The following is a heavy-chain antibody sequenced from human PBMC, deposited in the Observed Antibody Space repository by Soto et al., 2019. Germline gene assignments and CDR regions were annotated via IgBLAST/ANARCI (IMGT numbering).Heavy chain of an antibody. CDR3: ARQAGRELIDY. V-gene: IGHV5-51*01. CDR1: GYTFTKFW. Sequence: PGESLKISCKASGYTFTKFWIGWVRQMPGKGLEWMAIVYPGDSDTRYNPSLQGQVTVSADKSINTAYLQWNRLNASDTAIYYCARQAGRELIDYWGQGTLVTVPQ. CDR2: VYPGDSDT. J-gene: IGHJ4*02. D-gene: IGHD1-26*01.